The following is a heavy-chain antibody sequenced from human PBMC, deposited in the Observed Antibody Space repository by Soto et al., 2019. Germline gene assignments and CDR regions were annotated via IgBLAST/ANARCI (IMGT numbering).Heavy chain of an antibody. CDR3: ARGWDSGYDLLDYYYYYGMGV. Sequence: QVQLVQSGAEVKKPGSSVKVSCKASGGTFSSYAISWVRQAPGQGLEWMGGIIPIFGTANYAQKFQGRVTITADESTSTAYMELSSLRSEDTAVYYCARGWDSGYDLLDYYYYYGMGVWGQGTTVTVSS. V-gene: IGHV1-69*12. D-gene: IGHD5-12*01. CDR1: GGTFSSYA. J-gene: IGHJ6*02. CDR2: IIPIFGTA.